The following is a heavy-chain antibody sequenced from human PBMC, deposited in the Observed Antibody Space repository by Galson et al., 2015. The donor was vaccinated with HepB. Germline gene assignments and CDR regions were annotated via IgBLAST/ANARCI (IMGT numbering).Heavy chain of an antibody. Sequence: QSGAEVKKPGESLKISCKGSGYSFTSYWIGWVHQMPGKGLEWMGIIYPGDSDTRYSPSFQGQVTISADKSISTAYLQWSSLKASDTAMYYCARQGGCSGGSCYSFDYWGQGTLVTVSS. CDR3: ARQGGCSGGSCYSFDY. CDR1: GYSFTSYW. D-gene: IGHD2-15*01. J-gene: IGHJ4*02. V-gene: IGHV5-51*07. CDR2: IYPGDSDT.